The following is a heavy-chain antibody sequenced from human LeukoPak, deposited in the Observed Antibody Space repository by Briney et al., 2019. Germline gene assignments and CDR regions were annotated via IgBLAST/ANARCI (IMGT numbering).Heavy chain of an antibody. J-gene: IGHJ4*02. V-gene: IGHV4-61*01. D-gene: IGHD2-21*02. Sequence: SETLSLTCTVSGGSVSSGSYYWSWIRQPPGKGLEWIGYIYYSGSTNYNPSLKSRVTISVDTSKNQFSLKLSFVTAADTAVCYCARGDSGPLDYWGQGTLVTVSS. CDR2: IYYSGST. CDR3: ARGDSGPLDY. CDR1: GGSVSSGSYY.